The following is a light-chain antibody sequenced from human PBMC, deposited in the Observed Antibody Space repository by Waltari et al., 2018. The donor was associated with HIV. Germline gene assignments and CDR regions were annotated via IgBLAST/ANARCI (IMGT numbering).Light chain of an antibody. Sequence: QSVLTQPPSASGTPGQTVTISCSGSSSNIGNDNVYCYQQLPGMTPKLLIYKNYQRPSGVPDRFAGSKSGTSASLAISGLRSEDEADYYCVGWDGSLSGYVFGAGTKVTVL. CDR1: SSNIGNDN. CDR3: VGWDGSLSGYV. V-gene: IGLV1-47*01. J-gene: IGLJ1*01. CDR2: KNY.